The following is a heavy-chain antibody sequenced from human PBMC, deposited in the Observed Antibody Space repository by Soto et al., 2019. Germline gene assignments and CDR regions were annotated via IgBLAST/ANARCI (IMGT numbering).Heavy chain of an antibody. CDR2: ISPRSGGT. CDR3: TKKGGGHFPFDP. J-gene: IGHJ5*02. CDR1: GYRFIDYY. D-gene: IGHD3-3*02. V-gene: IGHV1-2*02. Sequence: ASVKVSCKASGYRFIDYYIHWVRQAPGQGLEWMGWISPRSGGTNYEQKFRGRVTITSDTSINTAYMELTSLSSDDTAVYYCTKKGGGHFPFDPLGQGTRVSVSS.